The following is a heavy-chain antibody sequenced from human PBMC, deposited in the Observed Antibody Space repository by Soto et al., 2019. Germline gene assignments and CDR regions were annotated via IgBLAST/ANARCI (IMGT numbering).Heavy chain of an antibody. D-gene: IGHD3-10*01. Sequence: QVQLVESGGGVVQPGRSLRLSCAASGFTFSSYGMHWVRQAPGKGLEWVAVIWYDGSNKYYADSVKGRFTISRDNSKNTLYLQMNSLRAEDTAVYYCARDPGGSGSYYRFDYWGQGTLVTVSS. CDR3: ARDPGGSGSYYRFDY. CDR1: GFTFSSYG. V-gene: IGHV3-33*01. CDR2: IWYDGSNK. J-gene: IGHJ4*02.